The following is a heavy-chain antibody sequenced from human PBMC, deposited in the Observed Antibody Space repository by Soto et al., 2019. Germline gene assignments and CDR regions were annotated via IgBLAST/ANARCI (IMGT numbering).Heavy chain of an antibody. V-gene: IGHV4-59*01. CDR3: ARGEDCSGGSCYSPGLDFDY. CDR2: IYYSVST. J-gene: IGHJ4*02. Sequence: SETLSLTCTVSGGSISSYYWSWIRQPPGKGLEWMGYIYYSVSTNYNPSLKSRVTISVDTSKNQFSLKLSSVTAADTAVYYCARGEDCSGGSCYSPGLDFDYWGQGTLVTVSS. D-gene: IGHD2-15*01. CDR1: GGSISSYY.